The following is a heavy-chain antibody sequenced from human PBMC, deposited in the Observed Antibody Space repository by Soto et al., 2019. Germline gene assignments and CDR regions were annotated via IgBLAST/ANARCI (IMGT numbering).Heavy chain of an antibody. V-gene: IGHV3-21*01. J-gene: IGHJ6*02. Sequence: EVHLVESGGGLVKPGGSLRLSCAVSGFTFSSCTMNWVRQAPGKGLEWVSSISPSTSHIYYADSVKGRFTISRDNAKNSLFLQMNSLRAEDTAVYYCSGCSGGACQQNYGMDVWGPGTTVTVSS. CDR1: GFTFSSCT. CDR2: ISPSTSHI. D-gene: IGHD2-15*01. CDR3: SGCSGGACQQNYGMDV.